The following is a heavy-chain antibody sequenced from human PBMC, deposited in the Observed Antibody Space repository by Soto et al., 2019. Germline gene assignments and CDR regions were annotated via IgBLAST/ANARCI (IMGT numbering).Heavy chain of an antibody. J-gene: IGHJ4*02. CDR1: GFTVRSNY. Sequence: EVRLVESGGGLIQPGGSLRLSCAASGFTVRSNYMGWVRQAPGRGLEWVSSIYSGGRTYYADSVEGRFTISRDNSKNTLYLQMNSLRDEDTAVYYCARQQLAYFDDWGQGTLVTVSS. CDR3: ARQQLAYFDD. V-gene: IGHV3-53*01. CDR2: IYSGGRT. D-gene: IGHD6-13*01.